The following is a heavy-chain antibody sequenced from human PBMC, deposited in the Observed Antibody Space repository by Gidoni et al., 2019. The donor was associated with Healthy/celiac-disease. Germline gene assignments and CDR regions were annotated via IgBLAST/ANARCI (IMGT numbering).Heavy chain of an antibody. V-gene: IGHV4-61*02. CDR1: GGSISSGSYY. D-gene: IGHD6-13*01. CDR3: ARGEGDIAAAENYFDY. CDR2: IYTSGST. Sequence: QVQLQESGPGLVKPSQTLSLTCTVSGGSISSGSYYWSWIRQPAGKGLEWIGRIYTSGSTNYNPSLKSRVTISVDTSKNQFSLKLSSVTAADTAVYYCARGEGDIAAAENYFDYWGQGTLVTVSS. J-gene: IGHJ4*02.